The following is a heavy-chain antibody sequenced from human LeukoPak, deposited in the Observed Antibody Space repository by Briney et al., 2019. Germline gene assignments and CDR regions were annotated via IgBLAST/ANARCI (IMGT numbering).Heavy chain of an antibody. D-gene: IGHD7-27*01. J-gene: IGHJ4*02. CDR1: GGSFSGYC. CDR3: ASRPRGDKYFDY. V-gene: IGHV4-34*01. CDR2: INHSGST. Sequence: PSETLSLTCAVYGGSFSGYCWSWIRQPPGKGLEWIGEINHSGSTNYNPSLKSRVTISVDTSKNQFSLKLSSVTAADTAVYYCASRPRGDKYFDYWGQGTLVTVSS.